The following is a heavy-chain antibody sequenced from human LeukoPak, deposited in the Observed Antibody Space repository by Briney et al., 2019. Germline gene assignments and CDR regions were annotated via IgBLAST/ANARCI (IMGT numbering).Heavy chain of an antibody. CDR3: AKDNEDILTGYYN. CDR1: GFTFSSDW. D-gene: IGHD3-9*01. J-gene: IGHJ4*02. Sequence: GGSLRLSCAAPGFTFSSDWMSWVRHTPGKGLEWVANIKTDGSDKYYVDSVKGRFTISRDNAKNSLYLQMNSLRAEDTALYYYAKDNEDILTGYYNWGQGTLVTVSS. V-gene: IGHV3-7*03. CDR2: IKTDGSDK.